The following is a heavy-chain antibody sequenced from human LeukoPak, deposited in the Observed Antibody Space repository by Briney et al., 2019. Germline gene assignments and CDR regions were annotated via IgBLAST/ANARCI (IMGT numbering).Heavy chain of an antibody. CDR1: GGSFSGYY. Sequence: QTSETLSLTCAVYGGSFSGYYWSWIRQPPGKGLEWIGEINHSGSTNYNPSLKSRVTISVDTSKNQFSLKLSSVTAADTAVYYCARADGYSSRVDYWGQGTLVTVSS. V-gene: IGHV4-34*01. CDR3: ARADGYSSRVDY. D-gene: IGHD6-13*01. CDR2: INHSGST. J-gene: IGHJ4*02.